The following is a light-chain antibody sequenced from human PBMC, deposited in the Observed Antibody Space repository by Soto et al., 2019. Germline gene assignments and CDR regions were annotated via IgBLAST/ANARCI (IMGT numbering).Light chain of an antibody. J-gene: IGLJ2*01. V-gene: IGLV1-44*01. CDR3: AAWDDSLNGVV. CDR1: SSNIGSYT. Sequence: QSVLTQPPSASGTPGQRVTISCSGSSSNIGSYTVNWYQQLPGTAPKLLIYSNTQRPSGVPDRFSGSKSGTSVSLAISGLQSEDDADYYCAAWDDSLNGVVFGGGTKLTVL. CDR2: SNT.